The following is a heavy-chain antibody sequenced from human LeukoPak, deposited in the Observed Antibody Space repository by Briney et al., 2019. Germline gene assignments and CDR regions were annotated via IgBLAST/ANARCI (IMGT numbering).Heavy chain of an antibody. CDR2: IGTAGDT. J-gene: IGHJ4*02. CDR1: GFTFSNYD. D-gene: IGHD6-13*01. CDR3: ASSPAYSSSWEAIDN. V-gene: IGHV3-13*01. Sequence: PGESLRLSCAASGFTFSNYDMHWVRQAAGKGLEWVSAIGTAGDTYYSASVRGRFTISRENARNSLFLQMSGLSAGDTAVYYCASSPAYSSSWEAIDNWGQGTLVTVSS.